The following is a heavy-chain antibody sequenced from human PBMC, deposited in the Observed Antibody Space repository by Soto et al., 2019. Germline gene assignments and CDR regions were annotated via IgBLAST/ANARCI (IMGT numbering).Heavy chain of an antibody. D-gene: IGHD2-8*02. V-gene: IGHV3-53*01. CDR2: IYIVGGK. J-gene: IGHJ4*01. CDR1: GFNVGNNY. CDR3: AKLGFVLRELYYFHQ. Sequence: GGSLRLSCAASGFNVGNNYLTWVRQATGKGLEWVSIIYIVGGKYYADSVQGRFTISRDNSKNTVDLEMNSLRVEDTAVYFSAKLGFVLRELYYFHQWGHGTLVTVPQ.